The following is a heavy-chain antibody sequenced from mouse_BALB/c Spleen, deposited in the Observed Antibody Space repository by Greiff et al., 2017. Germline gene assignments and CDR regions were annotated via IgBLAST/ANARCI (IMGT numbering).Heavy chain of an antibody. V-gene: IGHV3-2*02. CDR3: ARWEGNWYFDV. Sequence: EVQLQQSGPGLVKPSQSLSLTCTVTGYSITSDYAWNWIRQFPGNKLEWMGYISYSGSTSYNPSLKSRISITRDTSKNQFFLQLNSVTTEDTATYYCARWEGNWYFDVWGAGTTVTVSS. CDR2: ISYSGST. J-gene: IGHJ1*01. CDR1: GYSITSDYA. D-gene: IGHD2-1*01.